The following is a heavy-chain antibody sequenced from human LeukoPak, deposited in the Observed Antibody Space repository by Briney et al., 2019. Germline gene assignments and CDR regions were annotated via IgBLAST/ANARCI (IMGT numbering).Heavy chain of an antibody. CDR2: INHSGST. CDR1: GGSISSYY. CDR3: ARQSTVTTFAFDI. D-gene: IGHD4-17*01. J-gene: IGHJ3*02. V-gene: IGHV4-34*01. Sequence: SETLSLTCTVSGGSISSYYWSWIRQPPGKGLEWIGEINHSGSTNYNPSLKSRVTISVDTSKNQFSLKLSSVTAADTAVYYCARQSTVTTFAFDIWGRGTMVTVSS.